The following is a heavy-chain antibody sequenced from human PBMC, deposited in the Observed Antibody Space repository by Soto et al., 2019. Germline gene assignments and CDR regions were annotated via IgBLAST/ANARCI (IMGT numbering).Heavy chain of an antibody. CDR2: IYYSGST. J-gene: IGHJ6*01. V-gene: IGHV4-39*01. Sequence: PSETLSLTCTVSGGSISSSSYYWGWIRQPPGKGLEWIGSIYYSGSTYYNPSLKSRVTISVDTSKNQFSLKLSSVTAADTAVYYCAGLFTVKRWVYYAMDVWGQGTTVT. CDR3: AGLFTVKRWVYYAMDV. CDR1: GGSISSSSYY. D-gene: IGHD4-17*01.